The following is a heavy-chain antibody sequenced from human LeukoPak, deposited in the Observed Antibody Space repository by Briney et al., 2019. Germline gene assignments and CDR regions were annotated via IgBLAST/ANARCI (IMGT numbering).Heavy chain of an antibody. V-gene: IGHV3-23*01. J-gene: IGHJ5*02. CDR3: AKSRLTPHP. D-gene: IGHD1-14*01. CDR1: GFTFSNSD. CDR2: IGGSGSST. Sequence: QTGGSLRLSCAASGFTFSNSDMSWVRQAPGKGLEWVSAIGGSGSSTFYADSVKGRFTVSRDNSKNTLYLQMSSLRAEDTAVYYCAKSRLTPHPWGQGTLVNVSS.